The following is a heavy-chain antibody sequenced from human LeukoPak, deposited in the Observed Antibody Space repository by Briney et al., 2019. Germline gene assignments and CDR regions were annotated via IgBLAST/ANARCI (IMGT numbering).Heavy chain of an antibody. CDR3: ARDFDY. V-gene: IGHV4-59*12. J-gene: IGHJ4*02. CDR1: GGSISSYY. CDR2: IYYNENRYFSGTS. Sequence: PSETLSLTCTVSGGSISSYYWSWIRQPPGKGLEWIGSIYYNENRYFSGTSDYNPSLKSRVTISGDTSKNQFSLMLSSVTAADTAVYYCARDFDYWGRGTLVTVSS.